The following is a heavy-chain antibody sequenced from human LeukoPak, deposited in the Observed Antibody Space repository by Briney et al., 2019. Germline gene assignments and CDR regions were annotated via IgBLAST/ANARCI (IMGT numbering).Heavy chain of an antibody. CDR1: GFTFRSSW. D-gene: IGHD3-22*01. CDR2: INQDGSEK. J-gene: IGHJ4*02. CDR3: ARERDYYDSSGYYTPYFDY. V-gene: IGHV3-7*01. Sequence: GGSLRLXCAASGFTFRSSWMTWVRQAPGKGLEWVANINQDGSEKYYVDSVKGRFTISRDNAKNSLYLQMNSLRPEDTALYYCARERDYYDSSGYYTPYFDYWGQGNLVTVSS.